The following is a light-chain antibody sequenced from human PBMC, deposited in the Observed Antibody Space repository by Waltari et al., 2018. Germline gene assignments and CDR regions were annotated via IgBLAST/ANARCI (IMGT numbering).Light chain of an antibody. CDR3: QSYDSSLSAIL. Sequence: QSVLTQPPSVSGAPGQRVTISCNGSASNIRDHFVYWYQQFPGMAPKLLIYDNDKRASGVSDRFSGSKSDTSASLTITGLQTEDEADLYCQSYDSSLSAILFGGGTRLTVL. CDR1: ASNIRDHF. V-gene: IGLV1-40*01. J-gene: IGLJ2*01. CDR2: DND.